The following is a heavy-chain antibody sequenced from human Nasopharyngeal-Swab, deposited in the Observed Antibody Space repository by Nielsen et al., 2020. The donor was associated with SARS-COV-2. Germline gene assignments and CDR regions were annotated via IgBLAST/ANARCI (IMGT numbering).Heavy chain of an antibody. Sequence: WIRQPPGKGLERVSSISSSSSYIYYADSVKGRFTISRDNAKNSLYLQMNSLRAEDTAGYYCARDEAMVRGVIVFDYWGQGTLVTVSS. J-gene: IGHJ4*02. CDR3: ARDEAMVRGVIVFDY. V-gene: IGHV3-21*01. CDR2: ISSSSSYI. D-gene: IGHD3-10*01.